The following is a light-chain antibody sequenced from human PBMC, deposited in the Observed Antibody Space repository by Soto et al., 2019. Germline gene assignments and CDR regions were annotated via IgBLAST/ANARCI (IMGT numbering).Light chain of an antibody. V-gene: IGLV2-8*01. Sequence: QSALTQPASVSGSPGQSITISCTGTSSDVGGYNYVSWYQQHPGKAPKLMIYEVSKRPSGVPDRFSGSKSGNTASLTVSGLQAEDEADYYCSSYAGSNNLGVFGGGTKVTVL. CDR1: SSDVGGYNY. CDR3: SSYAGSNNLGV. J-gene: IGLJ2*01. CDR2: EVS.